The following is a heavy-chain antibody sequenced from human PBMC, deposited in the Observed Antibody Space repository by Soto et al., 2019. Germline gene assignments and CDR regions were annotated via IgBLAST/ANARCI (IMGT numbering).Heavy chain of an antibody. CDR3: ARIPGGPIR. Sequence: PSETRSLRGFVSVGGISGYYWPWFRQSGRRLEWIGRIYSGGHTNYNPSLTSRVTMSVDTSRNQSSLKLTSVIAADTAVYYCARIPGGPIRWGQGALVTVCS. V-gene: IGHV4-4*07. CDR2: IYSGGHT. J-gene: IGHJ4*02. CDR1: VGGISGYY.